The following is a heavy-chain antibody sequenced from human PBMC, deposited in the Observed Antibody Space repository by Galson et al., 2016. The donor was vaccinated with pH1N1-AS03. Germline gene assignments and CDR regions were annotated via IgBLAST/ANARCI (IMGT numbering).Heavy chain of an antibody. CDR3: AREDGSTVISKFDY. Sequence: LSLTCTVSGASISSSTYYWSWIRQPAGKGLEWIGRGYSSGHTNYNPSLEGRVTISVDTSKNQFSLRLSSVTAADTAFYYCAREDGSTVISKFDYWGQGTLVTVSS. CDR2: GYSSGHT. CDR1: GASISSSTYY. D-gene: IGHD5-24*01. V-gene: IGHV4-61*02. J-gene: IGHJ4*02.